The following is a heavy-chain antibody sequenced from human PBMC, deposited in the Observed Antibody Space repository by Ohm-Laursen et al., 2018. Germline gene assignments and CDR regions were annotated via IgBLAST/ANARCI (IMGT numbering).Heavy chain of an antibody. CDR1: GYTFTSYY. CDR2: INPSGGST. CDR3: ARDEWELRSNYYYGMDV. V-gene: IGHV1-46*01. D-gene: IGHD1-26*01. J-gene: IGHJ6*02. Sequence: ASVKVSCKVSGYTFTSYYMHWVRQAPGQGLEWMGIINPSGGSTSYAQKFQGRVTMTRDTSTSTVYMELSSLRSEDTAVYYCARDEWELRSNYYYGMDVWGQGTTVTVSS.